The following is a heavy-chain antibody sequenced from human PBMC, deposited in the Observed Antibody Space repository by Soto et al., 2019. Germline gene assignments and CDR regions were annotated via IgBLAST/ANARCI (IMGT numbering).Heavy chain of an antibody. CDR1: GDSMSGHY. CDR2: FFYSGKT. J-gene: IGHJ5*01. V-gene: IGHV4-59*11. D-gene: IGHD3-16*01. Sequence: PSGALSLTCTASGDSMSGHYRSWIRQPPGKGLEWIADFFYSGKTKYNPSLRSRVTISVDTSKNQYSLKLKSVAAADTAVYYLARRGGDRQIRFDSWGQGTLVTVSS. CDR3: ARRGGDRQIRFDS.